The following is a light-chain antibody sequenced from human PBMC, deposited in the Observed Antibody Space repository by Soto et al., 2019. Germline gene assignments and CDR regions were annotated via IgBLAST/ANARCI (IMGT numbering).Light chain of an antibody. Sequence: EIVLTQSPATLSLSPGERATLSCRASQSVSSYLAWYQQKPGQVPRLLIYDASNRATGIPARFSGSGSGTDFTLTNSSLEPEDFAVYYCQQRSSWPLTFGGGTQVEIK. CDR1: QSVSSY. CDR3: QQRSSWPLT. J-gene: IGKJ4*01. CDR2: DAS. V-gene: IGKV3-11*01.